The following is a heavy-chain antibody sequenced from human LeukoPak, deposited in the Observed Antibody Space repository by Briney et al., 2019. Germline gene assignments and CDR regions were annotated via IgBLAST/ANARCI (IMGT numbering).Heavy chain of an antibody. V-gene: IGHV3-21*01. Sequence: GGSLRLSYAASGFTFSTYSMNWVRQAPGKGLEWFSSISSSSSYIYYADSVKGRFTISRDNARNSLYLQMNSLRAEDTGVYYCARSEMGYYNYYMDVWGKGTTVTISS. D-gene: IGHD2-8*01. CDR3: ARSEMGYYNYYMDV. J-gene: IGHJ6*03. CDR1: GFTFSTYS. CDR2: ISSSSSYI.